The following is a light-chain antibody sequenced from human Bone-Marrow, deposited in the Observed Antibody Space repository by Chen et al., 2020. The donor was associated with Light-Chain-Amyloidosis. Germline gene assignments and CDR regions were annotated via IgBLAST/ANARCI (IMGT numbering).Light chain of an antibody. CDR3: QGWDRSSDRPV. CDR2: DDS. Sequence: SYVLTQPSSVSVAPGQTATIACGGNNIGSTSVHWYQQTPGQAPLLVVYDDSDRPSGIPERLAGANSGNTATRTISGVEAGDEADYYCQGWDRSSDRPVFGGGTKLTVL. V-gene: IGLV3-21*02. J-gene: IGLJ3*02. CDR1: NIGSTS.